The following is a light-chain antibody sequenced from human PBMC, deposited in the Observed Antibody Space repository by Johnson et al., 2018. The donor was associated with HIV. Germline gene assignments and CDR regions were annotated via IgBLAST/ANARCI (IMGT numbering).Light chain of an antibody. V-gene: IGLV1-51*02. CDR1: SSNIGNNY. J-gene: IGLJ1*01. CDR3: GTWDRSLSAGGV. CDR2: ENT. Sequence: QSVLTQPPSVSAAPGQKVTISCSGSSSNIGNNYVSWYQQLPGTAPKLLIYENTKRPSGIPDQFSGSKSGTSATLGITGLQTGDEGDYYCGTWDRSLSAGGVFGTGTKVTVL.